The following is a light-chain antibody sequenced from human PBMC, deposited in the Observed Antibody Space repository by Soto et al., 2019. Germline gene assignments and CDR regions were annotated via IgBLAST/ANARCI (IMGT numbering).Light chain of an antibody. Sequence: DIQMTQSPSTLPASVGDRVTITCRASESIRTWLAWYQHKPGKAPKFLIYDASSLESGVPSRFSGSGSGTEFTLTISNLQPDDFATYFCQQYHNYPRTFGQGTKVDIK. CDR3: QQYHNYPRT. V-gene: IGKV1-5*01. CDR1: ESIRTW. J-gene: IGKJ1*01. CDR2: DAS.